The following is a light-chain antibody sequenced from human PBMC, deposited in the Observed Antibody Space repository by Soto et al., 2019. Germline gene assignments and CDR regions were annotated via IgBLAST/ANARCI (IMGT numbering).Light chain of an antibody. V-gene: IGKV3-20*01. CDR2: GAS. J-gene: IGKJ4*01. Sequence: MVLTQAPGTLSLSPGERATLSCRASQSVSSSYLAWYQQNPGQAPRLLIYGASSRATGIPDRFSGSGSGTDFTLTISRLEPEDFAVYSCQQYGSSPRLAFGGGTKVEIK. CDR1: QSVSSSY. CDR3: QQYGSSPRLA.